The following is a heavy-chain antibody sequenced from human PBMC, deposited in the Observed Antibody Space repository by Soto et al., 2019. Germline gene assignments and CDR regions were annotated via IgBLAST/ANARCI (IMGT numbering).Heavy chain of an antibody. CDR3: ASSVSGDFEY. J-gene: IGHJ4*02. D-gene: IGHD4-17*01. CDR2: IYYSGST. CDR1: GGSISSSSYY. V-gene: IGHV4-39*01. Sequence: SETLSLTCTVSGGSISSSSYYWGWIRQPPGKGLEWIGSIYYSGSTYYNPSLKSRVTISVDTSKNQFSLKLSSVTAADTAVYYCASSVSGDFEYWGQGTPVTVSS.